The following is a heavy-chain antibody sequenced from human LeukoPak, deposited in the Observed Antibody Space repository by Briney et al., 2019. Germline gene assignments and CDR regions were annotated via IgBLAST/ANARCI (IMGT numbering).Heavy chain of an antibody. Sequence: ASVKVSCKASGYTFTIYAMNCVRHAPGQGLEWMGWINTNTGNPTYAQGFTGRFVFSLDTSVSTAYLQISSLKAEDTDVYYCARSYYYGSRNPSDITNYYCGMDVWGEATTLSVSS. J-gene: IGHJ6*04. D-gene: IGHD3-10*01. CDR2: INTNTGNP. V-gene: IGHV7-4-1*02. CDR1: GYTFTIYA. CDR3: ARSYYYGSRNPSDITNYYCGMDV.